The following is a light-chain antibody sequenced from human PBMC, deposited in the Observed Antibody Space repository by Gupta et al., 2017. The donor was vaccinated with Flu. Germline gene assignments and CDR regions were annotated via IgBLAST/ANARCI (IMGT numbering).Light chain of an antibody. CDR2: KDT. V-gene: IGLV3-25*02. CDR1: AFSNQK. J-gene: IGLJ2*01. CDR3: KSKDRTGIVV. Sequence: SSDLTQPPSVSASPGQTARSTCSRDAFSNQKTYWYQQRPGQAPLLLIHKDTERFSGIPERFSGSRSGKTVTLTITAVQAEDEADYYCKSKDRTGIVVFGGGSKLTVL.